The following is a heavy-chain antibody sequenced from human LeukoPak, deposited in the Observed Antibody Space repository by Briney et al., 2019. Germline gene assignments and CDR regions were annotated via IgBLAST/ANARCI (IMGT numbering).Heavy chain of an antibody. CDR2: ISYDGSNK. D-gene: IGHD4-17*01. CDR1: GFTFSSYG. Sequence: GGSLRLSCAASGFTFSSYGMHWVRQAPGKGLEWVAVISYDGSNKYYADSVKGRFTISRDNSKNTLYLQMNSLRAEDTAVYYCAKTGTVTIYYYYGMDAWGQGTTVTVSS. CDR3: AKTGTVTIYYYYGMDA. J-gene: IGHJ6*02. V-gene: IGHV3-30*18.